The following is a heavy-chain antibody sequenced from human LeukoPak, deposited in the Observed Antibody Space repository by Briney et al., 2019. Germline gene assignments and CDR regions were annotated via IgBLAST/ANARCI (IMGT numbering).Heavy chain of an antibody. J-gene: IGHJ3*02. CDR3: ARDRWRGDAFDI. V-gene: IGHV3-74*01. D-gene: IGHD4-23*01. CDR2: TTSDGSGT. Sequence: GGSLRLSCAASGFIFSSYWMYWVRQGPGKGLVWVSRTTSDGSGTNYADSVKGRFTISRDNAKNTLYLQMNSLRAEDTAVYYCARDRWRGDAFDIWGQGTMVTVSS. CDR1: GFIFSSYW.